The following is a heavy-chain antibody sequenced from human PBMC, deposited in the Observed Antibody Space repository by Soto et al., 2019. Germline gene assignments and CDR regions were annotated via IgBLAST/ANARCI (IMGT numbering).Heavy chain of an antibody. V-gene: IGHV3-30-3*01. CDR2: ISYDGSNK. D-gene: IGHD6-13*01. CDR3: ARPFLIAAAGTDPYYFDY. Sequence: PGGSLRLSCAASGFTFSSYAMHWVRQAPGKGLEWVAVISYDGSNKYYADSVKGRFTISRDNSKNTLYLQMNSLRAEDTAVYYCARPFLIAAAGTDPYYFDYWGQGTLVTVSS. CDR1: GFTFSSYA. J-gene: IGHJ4*02.